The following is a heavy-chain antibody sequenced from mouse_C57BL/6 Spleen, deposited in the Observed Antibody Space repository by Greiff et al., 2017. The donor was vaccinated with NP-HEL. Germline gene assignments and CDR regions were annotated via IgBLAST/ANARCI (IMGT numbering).Heavy chain of an antibody. D-gene: IGHD2-10*02. CDR1: GYTFTSYD. Sequence: SGPELVKPGASVKLSCKASGYTFTSYDINWVKQRPGQGLEWIGWIYPRDGSTKYNEKFKGKATLTVDTSSSTAYMELHSLTSEDSAVYFCARSGYGNLWYFDVWGTGTTVTVSS. V-gene: IGHV1-85*01. CDR2: IYPRDGST. CDR3: ARSGYGNLWYFDV. J-gene: IGHJ1*03.